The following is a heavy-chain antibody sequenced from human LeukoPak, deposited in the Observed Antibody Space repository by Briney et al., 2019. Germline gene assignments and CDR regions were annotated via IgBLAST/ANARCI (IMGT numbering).Heavy chain of an antibody. Sequence: SETLSLTCTVSGGSISSSSYYWGWIRQPPGKGLEWIGSIYYSGSTYHNPSLKSRVTISVDKSKNQFSLKVTSVTAADTAVYYCARAGVVTTIRLFDYWGQGTLVTVSS. CDR3: ARAGVVTTIRLFDY. D-gene: IGHD2-21*02. V-gene: IGHV4-39*07. J-gene: IGHJ4*02. CDR2: IYYSGST. CDR1: GGSISSSSYY.